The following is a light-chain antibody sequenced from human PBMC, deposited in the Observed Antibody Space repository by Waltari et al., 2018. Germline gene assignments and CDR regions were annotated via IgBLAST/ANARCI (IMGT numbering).Light chain of an antibody. CDR3: QNHERLPAT. CDR2: GAS. Sequence: EVVLTQSPGTLSLSPGEGATLFCRASQSISRYLVWYQQRPCQAPRLLIYGASIRAAGIPDRFSGSGSGTDFTLSISRLEPEDFAVYYCQNHERLPATFGQGTRVEIK. J-gene: IGKJ1*01. CDR1: QSISRY. V-gene: IGKV3-20*01.